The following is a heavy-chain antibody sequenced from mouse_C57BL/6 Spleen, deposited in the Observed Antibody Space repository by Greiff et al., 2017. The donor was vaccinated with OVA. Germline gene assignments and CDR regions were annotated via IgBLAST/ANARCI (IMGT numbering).Heavy chain of an antibody. J-gene: IGHJ2*01. CDR3: AKGDLLWYVYFDY. Sequence: QVQLQQCGPELVKPGASVKISCKASGYAFSSSWMNWVKQRPGQGLEWIGRIYPGDGDTNYNGKFKGKATLTADKSSSTAYMQLSSLTSEDSAVYFCAKGDLLWYVYFDYWGQGTTLTVSS. CDR1: GYAFSSSW. V-gene: IGHV1-82*01. CDR2: IYPGDGDT. D-gene: IGHD2-1*01.